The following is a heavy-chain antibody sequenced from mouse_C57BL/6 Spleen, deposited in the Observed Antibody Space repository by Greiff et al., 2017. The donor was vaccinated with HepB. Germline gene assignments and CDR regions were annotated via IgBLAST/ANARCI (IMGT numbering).Heavy chain of an antibody. CDR2: ISYDGSN. Sequence: EVKLQESGPGLVKPSQSLSLTCSVTGYSITSGYSWTWIRQFPGNNLEWMGYISYDGSNNYNPSLKNRISITRDTSKNQFFLQLNSVTTEDTATYYCARPGFYGNYSYWYFDVWGTGTTVTVSS. J-gene: IGHJ1*03. D-gene: IGHD2-1*01. CDR1: GYSITSGYS. V-gene: IGHV3-6*01. CDR3: ARPGFYGNYSYWYFDV.